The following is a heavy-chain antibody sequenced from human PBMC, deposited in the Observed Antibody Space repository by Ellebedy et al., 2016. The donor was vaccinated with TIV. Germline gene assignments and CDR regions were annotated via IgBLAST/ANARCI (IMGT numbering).Heavy chain of an antibody. CDR1: GFTFSSYA. V-gene: IGHV3-30-3*01. CDR2: ISYDGSNK. D-gene: IGHD6-19*01. J-gene: IGHJ4*02. Sequence: PGGSLRLSCAASGFTFSSYAMHWVRQAPGKGLEWVAVISYDGSNKYYADSVKGRFTISRDNSKNSLYLQMNSLRAEDTAVYYCARAGIAVAGTPDYWGQGTLVTVSS. CDR3: ARAGIAVAGTPDY.